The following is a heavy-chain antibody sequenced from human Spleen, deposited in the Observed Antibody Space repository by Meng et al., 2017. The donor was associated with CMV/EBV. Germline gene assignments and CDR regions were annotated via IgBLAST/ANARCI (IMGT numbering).Heavy chain of an antibody. D-gene: IGHD3-3*01. Sequence: GESLKISCAVSGFIFSNYAMSWVRQTPEKGLEWVSSISSSSSYIYYADSVKGRFTISRDNAKNSLYLQMNSLRAEDTAVYYCARLPYYDFWSGFTGYLRWGQGTLVTVSS. CDR2: ISSSSSYI. CDR3: ARLPYYDFWSGFTGYLR. J-gene: IGHJ4*02. V-gene: IGHV3-21*01. CDR1: GFIFSNYA.